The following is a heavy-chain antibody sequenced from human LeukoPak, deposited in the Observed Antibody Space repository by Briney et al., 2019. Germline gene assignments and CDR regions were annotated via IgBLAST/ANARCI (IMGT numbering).Heavy chain of an antibody. D-gene: IGHD3-22*01. V-gene: IGHV4-31*03. CDR2: IYYSGST. CDR1: GGSISSGGYY. J-gene: IGHJ4*02. Sequence: SQTLSLTCTVSGGSISSGGYYWSWIRQHPGEGLEWIGYIYYSGSTYYNPSLKSRVTISVDTSKNQFSLKLSSVTAADTAVYYCARDNGYYYDSSGYFDYWGQGTLVTVSS. CDR3: ARDNGYYYDSSGYFDY.